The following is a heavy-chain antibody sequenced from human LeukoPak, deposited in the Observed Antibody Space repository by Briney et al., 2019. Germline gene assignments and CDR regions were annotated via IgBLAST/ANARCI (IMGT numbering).Heavy chain of an antibody. CDR3: AKAPYFKSSFDY. Sequence: GGSLGLSCAASGFTFYSYAMSWVRQAPGKGLEWVSAISGDGGSTYYADSVKGRFTISRDNSKNTLYLQMNSLRAEDTAVYYCAKAPYFKSSFDYWGQGTLVTVSS. V-gene: IGHV3-23*01. CDR2: ISGDGGST. D-gene: IGHD2/OR15-2a*01. CDR1: GFTFYSYA. J-gene: IGHJ4*02.